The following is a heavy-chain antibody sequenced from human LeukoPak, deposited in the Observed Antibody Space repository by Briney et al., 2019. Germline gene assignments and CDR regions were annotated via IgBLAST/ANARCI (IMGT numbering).Heavy chain of an antibody. CDR1: GGSISSYY. Sequence: SETLSLTCTVSGGSISSYYWSWIRQPAGKGLEWIGRFYTSGSTNYNPSLKSRVTISVDTSKNQFSLKLSSVTAADTAVYYCASDPSGGNYFDYWGQGTLVTVSS. V-gene: IGHV4-4*07. CDR3: ASDPSGGNYFDY. CDR2: FYTSGST. D-gene: IGHD2-15*01. J-gene: IGHJ4*02.